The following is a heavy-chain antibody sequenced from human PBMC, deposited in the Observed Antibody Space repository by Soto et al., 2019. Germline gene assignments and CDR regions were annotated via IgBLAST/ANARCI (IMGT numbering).Heavy chain of an antibody. D-gene: IGHD1-26*01. CDR2: ISNAETYK. CDR1: GFTLSSYA. J-gene: IGHJ5*01. CDR3: ARRGRQAGNKWFDS. Sequence: QVQLVESGGGVVKPGTSLRLSCAASGFTLSSYAMHWVRQPTGKGLEWEAVISNAETYKEYADSVKGRFSISRGNYKNTVDLQMDSLRVEDTAVYYCARRGRQAGNKWFDSWGQGVLVTVSS. V-gene: IGHV3-30-3*01.